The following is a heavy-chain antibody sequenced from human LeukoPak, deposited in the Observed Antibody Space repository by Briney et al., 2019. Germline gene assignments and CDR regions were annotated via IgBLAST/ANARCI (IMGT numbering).Heavy chain of an antibody. CDR2: INGDGSST. D-gene: IGHD3-16*02. CDR3: TRGGYTLTTIDY. J-gene: IGHJ4*02. CDR1: GFTFNNYW. V-gene: IGHV3-74*01. Sequence: GGSLRLSCAASGFTFNNYWMDWVRQAPGKGLVWVSRINGDGSSTNYADSVKGRFTISRDNAKNTLNLQMNSLRAEDAAVYYCTRGGYTLTTIDYWGQGTLVTVSS.